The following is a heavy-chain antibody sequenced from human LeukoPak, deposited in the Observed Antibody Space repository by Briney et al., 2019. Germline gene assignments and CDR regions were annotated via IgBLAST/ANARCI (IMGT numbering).Heavy chain of an antibody. CDR2: IYYSGST. CDR1: GGSISSYY. D-gene: IGHD3-10*01. J-gene: IGHJ4*02. V-gene: IGHV4-59*01. Sequence: SETLSLTCTVSGGSISSYYWSWLRQPPGKGLEWIGYIYYSGSTNYNPSLKSRVTISVDTSKNQFSLKLTSVTAADTAVYYCARASRGHDYWGQGTLVTVSS. CDR3: ARASRGHDY.